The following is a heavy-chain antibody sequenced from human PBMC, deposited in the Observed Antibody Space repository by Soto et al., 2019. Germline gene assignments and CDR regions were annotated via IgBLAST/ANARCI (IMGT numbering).Heavy chain of an antibody. D-gene: IGHD5-12*01. CDR2: IYYSGST. CDR3: ASGEYSGYDWDFDY. CDR1: GGSISSYY. J-gene: IGHJ4*02. V-gene: IGHV4-59*01. Sequence: PSETLSLTCPVSGGSISSYYWSWLRQPPGKGLEWIGYIYYSGSTNYNPSLKSRVTISVDTSKNQFSLKLSSVTAADTAVYYCASGEYSGYDWDFDYWGQGNLVTVSS.